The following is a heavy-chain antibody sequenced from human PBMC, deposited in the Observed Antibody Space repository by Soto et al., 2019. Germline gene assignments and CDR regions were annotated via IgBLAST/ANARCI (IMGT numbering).Heavy chain of an antibody. D-gene: IGHD3-16*02. Sequence: QVQLVESGGGVVQPGRSLRLSRVASGFSFSNYAMHWVRQAPGKGLEWVAVISYDGSNKYYADSVKGRFTISRDNSKNTLYLQMNNLRTEDTAVYYCATVRGYRQDFDAFDIWGQGTMVTVSS. CDR2: ISYDGSNK. CDR3: ATVRGYRQDFDAFDI. CDR1: GFSFSNYA. V-gene: IGHV3-30-3*01. J-gene: IGHJ3*02.